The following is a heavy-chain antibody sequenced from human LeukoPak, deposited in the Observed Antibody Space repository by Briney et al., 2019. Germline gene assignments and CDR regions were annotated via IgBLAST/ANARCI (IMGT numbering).Heavy chain of an antibody. CDR1: GYTFACYG. J-gene: IGHJ4*02. CDR3: ASARSGSLQMPFDY. Sequence: GASVKVSCKASGYTFACYGISWVRQAPGQGLEWLGWISVYNGNTNYAQKFQGRVTMTTDTSTSTAYMELRSLGSDDTAVYYCASARSGSLQMPFDYWGQGTLVTVSS. V-gene: IGHV1-18*01. D-gene: IGHD1-26*01. CDR2: ISVYNGNT.